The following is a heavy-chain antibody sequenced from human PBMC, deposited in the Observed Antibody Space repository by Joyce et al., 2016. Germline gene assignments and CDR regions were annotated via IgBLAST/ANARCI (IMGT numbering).Heavy chain of an antibody. J-gene: IGHJ4*02. D-gene: IGHD3-10*01. Sequence: EVQLVQSGAEVKKPGESLKISCKGSGYSFTGYWIAWVRQMPGKGLEWRGVVYPGYSDARYSPSLQGQVTISADKSITTAYLQWSSLKASDTAMYYCARQTQDYYGSGSPDYWGQGTLVTVSS. CDR1: GYSFTGYW. V-gene: IGHV5-51*01. CDR2: VYPGYSDA. CDR3: ARQTQDYYGSGSPDY.